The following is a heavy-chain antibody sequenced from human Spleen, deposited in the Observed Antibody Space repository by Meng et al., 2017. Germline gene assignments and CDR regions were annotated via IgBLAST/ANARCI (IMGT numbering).Heavy chain of an antibody. Sequence: QLQLQQWGAEQLKPSETLSPTCSVNGGAFSGYYWSWIRQPPGKGLEWIGEITHNESTTYNPSLKSRVTISDDTSKNQFSLKLSSVTAADTAVYYCARGNARFYDILTGYVYWGQGTLVTVSS. J-gene: IGHJ4*02. CDR3: ARGNARFYDILTGYVY. CDR1: GGAFSGYY. CDR2: ITHNEST. V-gene: IGHV4-34*01. D-gene: IGHD3-9*01.